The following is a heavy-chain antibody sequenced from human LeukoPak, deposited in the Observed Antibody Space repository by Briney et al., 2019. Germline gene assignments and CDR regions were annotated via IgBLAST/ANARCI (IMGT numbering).Heavy chain of an antibody. CDR2: IKSKTDGGTT. V-gene: IGHV3-15*01. CDR3: TTDPLTTLPNYDY. CDR1: GSTFSNAW. Sequence: PGGSLRLSCAASGSTFSNAWMSWVRQAPGKGLEWVGRIKSKTDGGTTDYAAPVKGRFTISRDDSKNTLYLQMNSLKTEDTAVYYCTTDPLTTLPNYDYWGQGTLVTVSS. D-gene: IGHD4-17*01. J-gene: IGHJ4*02.